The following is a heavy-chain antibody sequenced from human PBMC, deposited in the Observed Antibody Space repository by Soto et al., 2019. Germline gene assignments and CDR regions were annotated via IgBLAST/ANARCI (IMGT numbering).Heavy chain of an antibody. V-gene: IGHV4-59*01. CDR1: GGSISSYY. D-gene: IGHD5-18*01. J-gene: IGHJ4*02. CDR2: IYYSGST. CDR3: ALGGELWSFDY. Sequence: SETLSLTCTVSGGSISSYYWSWIWQPPGKGLEWIGYIYYSGSTNYNPSLKSRVTISVDTSKNQFSLKLSSVTAADTAVYYCALGGELWSFDYWGQGTLVTVSS.